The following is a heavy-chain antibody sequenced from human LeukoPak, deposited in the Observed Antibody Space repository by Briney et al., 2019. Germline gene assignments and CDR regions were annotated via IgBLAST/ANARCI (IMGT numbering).Heavy chain of an antibody. D-gene: IGHD6-13*01. CDR2: SNHSGST. CDR1: GGSFSGYY. Sequence: SETLSLTCAVYGGSFSGYYWSWIRQPPGKALDGIGESNHSGSTNYNPSLKSRVTISVDTSKNQFSLKLSSVTAADTAVYYCARALWSPLQEYRIAAAGNWFDPWGQGTLVTVSS. CDR3: ARALWSPLQEYRIAAAGNWFDP. J-gene: IGHJ5*02. V-gene: IGHV4-34*01.